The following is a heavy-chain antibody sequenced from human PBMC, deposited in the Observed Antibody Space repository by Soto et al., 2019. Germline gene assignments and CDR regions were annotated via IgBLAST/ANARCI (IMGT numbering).Heavy chain of an antibody. CDR3: ARGPRKLIY. CDR1: GGSFSGYY. Sequence: QVQLQQGGARLLKPSETLSLTCGVSGGSFSGYYWTWIRQPPGKGLEWIGAINDSGSTNYNPSLKSRVTMSVDTSKHQFSLKLDSVTAADTAVYYCARGPRKLIYWSQGTLVTVSS. J-gene: IGHJ4*02. CDR2: INDSGST. V-gene: IGHV4-34*02. D-gene: IGHD3-16*01.